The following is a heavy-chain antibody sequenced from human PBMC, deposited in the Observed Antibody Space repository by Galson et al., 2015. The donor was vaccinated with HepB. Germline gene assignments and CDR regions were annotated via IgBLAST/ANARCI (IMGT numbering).Heavy chain of an antibody. D-gene: IGHD3-22*01. CDR1: GFTFSGYA. CDR2: ISYDGINK. Sequence: SLRLSCAASGFTFSGYAMHWVRQAPGKGLEWVTVISYDGINKYYADSVKGRFTTSRDNTKNTLSLQMNSLRAEDTAMYYCARDRTYYYGNSGYYGNDAFDIWGQGTMVTVSS. J-gene: IGHJ3*02. CDR3: ARDRTYYYGNSGYYGNDAFDI. V-gene: IGHV3-30-3*01.